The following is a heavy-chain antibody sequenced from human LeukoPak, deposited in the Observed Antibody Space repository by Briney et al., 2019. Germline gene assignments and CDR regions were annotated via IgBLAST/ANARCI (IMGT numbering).Heavy chain of an antibody. CDR2: IYSDDST. CDR3: ARWEGASWAFDI. Sequence: AGSLTLSCAASGFTVSSNYMSWVRQAPGKGQEWVSLIYSDDSTYYADSVKGRFTISRDNSENTLYLQMSSLRAEDTAVYYCARWEGASWAFDIWGKGVIVTVSS. V-gene: IGHV3-66*01. CDR1: GFTVSSNY. J-gene: IGHJ3*02. D-gene: IGHD1-26*01.